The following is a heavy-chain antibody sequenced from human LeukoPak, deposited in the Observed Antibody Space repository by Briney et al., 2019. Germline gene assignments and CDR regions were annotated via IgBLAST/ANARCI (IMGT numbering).Heavy chain of an antibody. CDR3: AKDPLGFSRSSPGDY. D-gene: IGHD3-3*01. J-gene: IGHJ4*02. CDR2: ISSSGSSI. Sequence: GGSLRLSCAASGFTFSSYEMNWVRQAPGKGLEWVSYISSSGSSIYYADSVKGRFTISRDNAKNSLYLQMDSLRAEDTAVYYCAKDPLGFSRSSPGDYWGQGTLVTVSS. V-gene: IGHV3-48*03. CDR1: GFTFSSYE.